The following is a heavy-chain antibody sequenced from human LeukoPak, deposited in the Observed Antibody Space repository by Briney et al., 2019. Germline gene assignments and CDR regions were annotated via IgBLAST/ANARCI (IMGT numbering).Heavy chain of an antibody. D-gene: IGHD2-8*01. CDR3: ARVYEEGPQYYFDY. V-gene: IGHV4-59*01. Sequence: PSETLSPTCTVSGGSISSYYLSWIRQPPGKGLEWIGYIYYSGSTNYNPSLKSRVTISVDTSKNQFSLKLSSVTAADTAVYYCARVYEEGPQYYFDYWGQGTLVTVSS. CDR2: IYYSGST. CDR1: GGSISSYY. J-gene: IGHJ4*02.